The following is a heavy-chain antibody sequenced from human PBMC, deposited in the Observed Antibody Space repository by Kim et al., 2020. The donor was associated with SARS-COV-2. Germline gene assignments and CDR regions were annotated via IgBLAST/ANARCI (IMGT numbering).Heavy chain of an antibody. V-gene: IGHV4-59*01. CDR2: IYYSGST. CDR3: ARGGGIEGRFDP. CDR1: GGSISSYY. D-gene: IGHD2-15*01. J-gene: IGHJ5*02. Sequence: SETLSLTCTVSGGSISSYYWSWIRQPPGKGLEWIGYIYYSGSTNYNPSLKSRVTISVDTSKNQFSLKLSSVTAADTAVYYCARGGGIEGRFDPWGQGTLVTVSS.